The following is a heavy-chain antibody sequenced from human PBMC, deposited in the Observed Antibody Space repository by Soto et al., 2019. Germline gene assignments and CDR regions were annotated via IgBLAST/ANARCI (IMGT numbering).Heavy chain of an antibody. Sequence: SETLSLTCTVSGASISGFYWSWIRKSAGKGLEWIGRIYATGTTDYNPSLKSRVMMSVDTSKKQFSLKLRSVTAADTAVYYCVRDGTKTLRDWFDPWGRGISVTGLL. CDR1: GASISGFY. V-gene: IGHV4-4*07. CDR3: VRDGTKTLRDWFDP. D-gene: IGHD1-1*01. J-gene: IGHJ5*02. CDR2: IYATGTT.